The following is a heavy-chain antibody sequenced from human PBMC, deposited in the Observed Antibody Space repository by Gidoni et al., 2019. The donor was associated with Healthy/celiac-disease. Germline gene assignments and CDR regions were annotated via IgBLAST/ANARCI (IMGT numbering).Heavy chain of an antibody. CDR2: ITSSNYI. D-gene: IGHD5-18*01. Sequence: EVQLVESGGGLVKPGGSLRLSCAASGFTFRSYSMNWVRQAPGKGLEWVSSITSSNYIYYADSVKGRFTISRDNAKNSLYLHMNSLRAEDTALYYCARADTAMVSVHYGMDVWGQGTTVTVSS. CDR1: GFTFRSYS. J-gene: IGHJ6*02. CDR3: ARADTAMVSVHYGMDV. V-gene: IGHV3-21*01.